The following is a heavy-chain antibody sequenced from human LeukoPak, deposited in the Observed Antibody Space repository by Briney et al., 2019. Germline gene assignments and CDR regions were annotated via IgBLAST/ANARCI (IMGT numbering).Heavy chain of an antibody. D-gene: IGHD3-22*01. V-gene: IGHV4-4*09. CDR2: IYTSGST. J-gene: IGHJ3*02. CDR1: GGSISSYY. Sequence: SETLSLTCTVSGGSISSYYWSWIRQPPGKGLEWIGYIYTSGSTNYNPSLKSRVTISVDTSKNQFSLKLSSVTAADTAVYYCARLWIDYYDSSGYAFDIWGQGTMVTVS. CDR3: ARLWIDYYDSSGYAFDI.